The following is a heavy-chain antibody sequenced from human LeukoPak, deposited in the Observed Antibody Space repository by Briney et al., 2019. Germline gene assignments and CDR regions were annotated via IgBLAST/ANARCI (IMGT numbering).Heavy chain of an antibody. CDR2: FIPRFGTA. CDR3: ARHSSMSETYYYKMDV. J-gene: IGHJ6*03. Sequence: SVKVSCKASGGSFSSYAISWVRQAPGQGLEWMGAFIPRFGTAIYAQQFQGRVTITRDESTSTACMELSSLRFEDTAVYYCARHSSMSETYYYKMDVWGKGTTVTVSS. V-gene: IGHV1-69*05. CDR1: GGSFSSYA.